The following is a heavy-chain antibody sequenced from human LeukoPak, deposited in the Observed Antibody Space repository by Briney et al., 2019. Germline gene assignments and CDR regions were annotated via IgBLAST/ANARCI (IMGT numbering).Heavy chain of an antibody. J-gene: IGHJ4*02. CDR1: GGSFSGYY. Sequence: SETLSLTCAVYGGSFSGYYWSWIRQPPGKGLEWIGEINHSGSTNYNPSLESRVAISVDTSKSQFSLKVTSVTAADTAVYYCARFRYGDPLDYWGQGTLVTVSS. D-gene: IGHD4-17*01. V-gene: IGHV4-34*01. CDR2: INHSGST. CDR3: ARFRYGDPLDY.